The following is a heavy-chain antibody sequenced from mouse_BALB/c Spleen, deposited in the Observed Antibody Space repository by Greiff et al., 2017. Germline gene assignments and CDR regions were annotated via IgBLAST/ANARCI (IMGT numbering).Heavy chain of an antibody. V-gene: IGHV7-3*02. CDR1: GFTFTDYY. J-gene: IGHJ4*01. CDR2: IRNKANGYTT. CDR3: ARDGVGRYYAMDY. D-gene: IGHD4-1*01. Sequence: EVKLVESGGGLVQPGGSLRLSCATSGFTFTDYYMSWVRQPPGKALEWLGFIRNKANGYTTEYSASVKGRFTISRDNSQSILYLQMNTLRAEDSATYYCARDGVGRYYAMDYWGQGTTLTVSS.